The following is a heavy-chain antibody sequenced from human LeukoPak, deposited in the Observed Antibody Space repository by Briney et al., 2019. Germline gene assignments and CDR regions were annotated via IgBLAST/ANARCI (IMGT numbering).Heavy chain of an antibody. V-gene: IGHV6-1*01. CDR2: TYYRSKLYN. CDR3: AREVGSSWSRTYYYYYMDV. Sequence: SQTLSLTCALSGDSVSSNSAAWNWIRQSPSRGLEWLGRTYYRSKLYNDYAVSVKSRITINPDTSKNQFSLQLSSVTPEDTAVYYCAREVGSSWSRTYYYYYMDVWGKGTTVTISS. J-gene: IGHJ6*03. CDR1: GDSVSSNSAA. D-gene: IGHD6-13*01.